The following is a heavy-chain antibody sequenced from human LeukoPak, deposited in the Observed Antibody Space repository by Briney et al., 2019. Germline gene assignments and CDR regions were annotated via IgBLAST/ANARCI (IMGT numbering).Heavy chain of an antibody. Sequence: PGGSLRLSCAASGFTFSSYSMNWVRQAPGKGLEWVSSISSSSSYIYYADSVKGRFTISRDNAKNSLYLQMNSLRAEDTAVYYCARVDPKVGWYVDYWGQGTLVTVSS. J-gene: IGHJ4*02. V-gene: IGHV3-21*01. CDR2: ISSSSSYI. D-gene: IGHD6-19*01. CDR1: GFTFSSYS. CDR3: ARVDPKVGWYVDY.